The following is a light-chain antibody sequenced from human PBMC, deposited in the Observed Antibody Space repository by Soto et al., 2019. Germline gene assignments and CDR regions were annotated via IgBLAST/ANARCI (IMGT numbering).Light chain of an antibody. V-gene: IGKV1-5*03. CDR3: QQYHTYSRT. CDR1: QSINTW. Sequence: DIQMTQSPSTLSASIGDRIIITCRASQSINTWLAWYQQKPGEAPKLLIYDGSTLARGVPSRFSVSGSETEFTLTISRLQPDDFATFYCQQYHTYSRTFGQGTKVEV. CDR2: DGS. J-gene: IGKJ1*01.